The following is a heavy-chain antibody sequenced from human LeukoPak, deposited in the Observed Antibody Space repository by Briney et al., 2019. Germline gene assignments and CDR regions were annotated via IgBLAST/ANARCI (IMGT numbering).Heavy chain of an antibody. CDR3: ARDDSASRASD. V-gene: IGHV3-23*01. CDR2: ISGSGGST. J-gene: IGHJ4*02. Sequence: GGSLRLSCAASGFTFSSYAMSWVRQAPGKGLEWVSAISGSGGSTYYADSVKGRFTISRDNAKNSLYLQLNSLRAEDTAVYYCARDDSASRASDWGQGTLVTVSS. D-gene: IGHD1-26*01. CDR1: GFTFSSYA.